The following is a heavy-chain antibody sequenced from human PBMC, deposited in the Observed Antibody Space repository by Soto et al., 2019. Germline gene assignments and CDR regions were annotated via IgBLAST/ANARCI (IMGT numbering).Heavy chain of an antibody. CDR1: GFTFSDYY. Sequence: QVQLVESGGGLVKPGGSLRLSCAASGFTFSDYYMSWIRQAPGKGLEWVSYISSSSSYTNYADSVKGRFTISRDNAKNSLYLQVNSLRGEDTAVYYCAREGIGYCSGGSCYSHVNNWFDPWGQGTLVTVSS. J-gene: IGHJ5*02. V-gene: IGHV3-11*06. CDR3: AREGIGYCSGGSCYSHVNNWFDP. D-gene: IGHD2-15*01. CDR2: ISSSSSYT.